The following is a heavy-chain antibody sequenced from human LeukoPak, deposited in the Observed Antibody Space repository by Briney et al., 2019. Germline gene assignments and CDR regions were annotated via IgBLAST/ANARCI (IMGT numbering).Heavy chain of an antibody. V-gene: IGHV1-69*13. CDR3: VLGYSSGWHFDY. D-gene: IGHD6-19*01. CDR2: IIPIFGTA. J-gene: IGHJ4*02. Sequence: ASVKVSCKASGGTFSSYAISWVRQAPGQGLEWMGGIIPIFGTANYAQKFQGRVTITADESTSTAYMELSSLRSEDTAVYYCVLGYSSGWHFDYWGQGTLVTVSS. CDR1: GGTFSSYA.